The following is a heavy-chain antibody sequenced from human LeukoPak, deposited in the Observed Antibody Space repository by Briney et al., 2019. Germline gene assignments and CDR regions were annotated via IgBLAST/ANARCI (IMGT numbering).Heavy chain of an antibody. Sequence: GASVKVSCKASGGTFSSYAISWVRQAPGQGLEWMGRIIPIFGTANYAQKFQGRVTITTDESTSTAYMELSSLRSEDTAVYYCAREQTPLPAPDAVDIWGQGTTVTVSS. CDR3: AREQTPLPAPDAVDI. J-gene: IGHJ3*02. D-gene: IGHD4-23*01. V-gene: IGHV1-69*05. CDR1: GGTFSSYA. CDR2: IIPIFGTA.